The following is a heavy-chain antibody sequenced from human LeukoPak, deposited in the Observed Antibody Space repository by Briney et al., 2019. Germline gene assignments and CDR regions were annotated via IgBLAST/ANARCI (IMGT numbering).Heavy chain of an antibody. V-gene: IGHV4-59*01. CDR1: GGSISSYY. CDR2: IYYSGGT. Sequence: PSETLSLTCTVSGGSISSYYWSWIRQPPGKGLEWIGYIYYSGGTNYNPSLKSRVTISVDTSKNQFSLKLSSVTAADTAVYYCARERGGNFDWGQGTLVTVSS. D-gene: IGHD3-3*02. CDR3: ARERGGNFD. J-gene: IGHJ4*02.